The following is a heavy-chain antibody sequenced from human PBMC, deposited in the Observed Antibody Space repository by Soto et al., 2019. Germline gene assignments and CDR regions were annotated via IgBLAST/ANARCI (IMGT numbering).Heavy chain of an antibody. V-gene: IGHV3-23*01. CDR3: AKTETMVVVTVQPRWFDS. CDR2: ISGSGATS. J-gene: IGHJ5*01. D-gene: IGHD2-21*02. CDR1: GFNFNNQA. Sequence: QLLESGGGLVQPGGSLRLSCTASGFNFNNQAMSWIRQAPGKGLEWVSTISGSGATSLYADSVKGRFTIFKDSSQAYLDLKSLRIEDSATYYCAKTETMVVVTVQPRWFDSWGRGTLVTVS.